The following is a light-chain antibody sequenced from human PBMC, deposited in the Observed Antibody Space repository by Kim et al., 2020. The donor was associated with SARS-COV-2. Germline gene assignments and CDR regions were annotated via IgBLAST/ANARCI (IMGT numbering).Light chain of an antibody. V-gene: IGLV6-57*03. CDR1: SGSIARNY. Sequence: GKTVTHTCTRSSGSIARNYVQWYQQRPGSAPTTVIYDDNQRPSGVPDRFSGSIDSSSNSASLTISGLKTEDEADYYCQSYDSSNQVFGGGTKLTVL. CDR2: DDN. J-gene: IGLJ3*02. CDR3: QSYDSSNQV.